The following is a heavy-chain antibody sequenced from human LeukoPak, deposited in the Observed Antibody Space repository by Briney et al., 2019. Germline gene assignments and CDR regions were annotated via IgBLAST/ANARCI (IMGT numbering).Heavy chain of an antibody. Sequence: GGSLRLSCAASGFTFSSYSMNWVRQAPGKGLEWVSSISISSSYIYYADSVKGRFTISRGNAKNSLYLQMNSLRAEDTAVYYCARDRVPIAVAGTGSPNYYYYGMDVWGQGTTVTVSS. CDR3: ARDRVPIAVAGTGSPNYYYYGMDV. D-gene: IGHD6-19*01. J-gene: IGHJ6*02. V-gene: IGHV3-21*01. CDR1: GFTFSSYS. CDR2: ISISSSYI.